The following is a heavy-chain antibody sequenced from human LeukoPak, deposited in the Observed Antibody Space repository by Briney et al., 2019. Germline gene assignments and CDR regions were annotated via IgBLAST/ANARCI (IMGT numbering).Heavy chain of an antibody. CDR3: AREGSVKTLDTTIGFDY. CDR1: GYTFTSYY. V-gene: IGHV1-46*01. J-gene: IGHJ4*02. D-gene: IGHD5-18*01. CDR2: INPSGGST. Sequence: GASVKVSCKASGYTFTSYYMHWVRQAPGQGLEWMGIINPSGGSTSYAQKFQGRVTMTRDTSTSTVYMELSSLRSEDTAVYYCAREGSVKTLDTTIGFDYWGQGTLVTVSS.